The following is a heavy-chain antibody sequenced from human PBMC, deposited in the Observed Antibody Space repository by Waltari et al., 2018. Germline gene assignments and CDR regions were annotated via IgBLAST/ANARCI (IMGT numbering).Heavy chain of an antibody. CDR2: IKPDGSEK. CDR1: GFTFSTYW. V-gene: IGHV3-7*01. CDR3: ARAANWGFYFDN. Sequence: EVQLVESGGGLVQPGGSLRLSCAASGFTFSTYWMSWVRQAPGKGREWVANIKPDGSEKYYVDSEKGRFTISRDNAKKSLYLQMNSLRAKDTAMYYCARAANWGFYFDNWGQGTLVTVSS. J-gene: IGHJ4*02. D-gene: IGHD7-27*01.